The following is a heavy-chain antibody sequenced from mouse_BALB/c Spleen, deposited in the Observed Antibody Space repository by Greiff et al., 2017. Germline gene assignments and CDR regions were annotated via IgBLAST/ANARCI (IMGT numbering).Heavy chain of an antibody. V-gene: IGHV3-2*02. D-gene: IGHD1-1*01. Sequence: EVKLVESGPGLVKPSQSLSLTCTVTGYSITSDYAWNWIRQFPGNKLEWMGYISYSGSTSYNPSLKSRISITRDTAKNQFFLQLNSVTTEDTATYYCARGHYYGSSPFAYWGQGTLVTVSA. CDR2: ISYSGST. CDR3: ARGHYYGSSPFAY. CDR1: GYSITSDYA. J-gene: IGHJ3*01.